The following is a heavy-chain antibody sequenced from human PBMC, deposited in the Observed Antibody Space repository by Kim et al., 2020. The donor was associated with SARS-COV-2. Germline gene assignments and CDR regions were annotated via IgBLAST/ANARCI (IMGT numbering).Heavy chain of an antibody. V-gene: IGHV4-59*13. CDR1: GGSISSYY. Sequence: SETLSLTCTVSGGSISSYYWSWIRQPPGKGLEWIGYIYYSGSTNYNPSLKSRVTISVDTSKNQFSLKLSSVTAADTAVYYCARSGAVTMIVVSTLDKHAFDIWGQGTMVTVSS. CDR2: IYYSGST. D-gene: IGHD3-22*01. J-gene: IGHJ3*02. CDR3: ARSGAVTMIVVSTLDKHAFDI.